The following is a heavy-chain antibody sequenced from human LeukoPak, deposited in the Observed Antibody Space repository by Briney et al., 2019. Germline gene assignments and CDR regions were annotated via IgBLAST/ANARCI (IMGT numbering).Heavy chain of an antibody. Sequence: SETLSLTCAVYGGSFSGYYLSWIRQPPGKGLEWVGEINHSGSTNYNPSLQSRVTISVDTSKNQFSLKLSSVTAADTAVYYCARGPVYVLSIRVARKLLDHWGQGPLVTVPS. CDR2: INHSGST. D-gene: IGHD3-16*01. CDR1: GGSFSGYY. CDR3: ARGPVYVLSIRVARKLLDH. V-gene: IGHV4-34*01. J-gene: IGHJ4*02.